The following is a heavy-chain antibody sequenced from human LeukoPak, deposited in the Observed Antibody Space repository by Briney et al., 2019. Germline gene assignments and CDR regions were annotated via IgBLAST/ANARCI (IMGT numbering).Heavy chain of an antibody. Sequence: GRSLRLSCAASGFTFSSYGMHWVRQAPGKGLEWVAVISYDGSNKYYADSVKGRFTISRDNSKNTLYLQMNSLRAEDTAVYYCVKDLWYSSGWPDWYFDLWGRGTLVTVSS. V-gene: IGHV3-30*18. CDR3: VKDLWYSSGWPDWYFDL. CDR2: ISYDGSNK. J-gene: IGHJ2*01. D-gene: IGHD6-19*01. CDR1: GFTFSSYG.